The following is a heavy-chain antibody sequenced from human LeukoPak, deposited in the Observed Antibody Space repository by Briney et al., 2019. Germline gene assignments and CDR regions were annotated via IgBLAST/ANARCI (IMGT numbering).Heavy chain of an antibody. CDR3: ARDSPRGYYFDY. CDR1: GGSISGYY. Sequence: SETLSLTCTVSGGSISGYYWSWIRQPPGKGLEWIGYIYSSGTTNYNPSLKSQITISLDTSKNQFSLKLSSVTAADTAVYYCARDSPRGYYFDYWGQGTLVTVSS. CDR2: IYSSGTT. J-gene: IGHJ4*02. V-gene: IGHV4-59*01. D-gene: IGHD3-16*01.